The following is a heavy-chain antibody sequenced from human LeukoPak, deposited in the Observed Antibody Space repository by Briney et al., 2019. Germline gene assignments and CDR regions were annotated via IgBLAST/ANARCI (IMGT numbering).Heavy chain of an antibody. CDR3: ARDRGSSGWSNRAEYFQH. D-gene: IGHD6-19*01. Sequence: GGSLGLSCAVSGFTLSSYEMNWVRQAPGKGPEWVSYISSSGSTIYYADSVKGRFTISRDNAKNSLYLQMNSLRAEDTAVYYCARDRGSSGWSNRAEYFQHWGQGTLVTVSS. CDR1: GFTLSSYE. J-gene: IGHJ1*01. CDR2: ISSSGSTI. V-gene: IGHV3-48*03.